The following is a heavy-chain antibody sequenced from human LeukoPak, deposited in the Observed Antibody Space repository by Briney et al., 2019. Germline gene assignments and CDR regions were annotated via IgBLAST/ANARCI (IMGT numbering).Heavy chain of an antibody. D-gene: IGHD2-15*01. CDR2: IGTAGDT. J-gene: IGHJ4*02. Sequence: GGSLRLSCAASGFTFSNHDMHWVRQATGKGLEWVSAIGTAGDTYYQGSVRGRFTMSRENAKNSLYLQMNSLTAGDTAVYYCARGADTHFDYWGQGILVTVSS. CDR3: ARGADTHFDY. V-gene: IGHV3-13*04. CDR1: GFTFSNHD.